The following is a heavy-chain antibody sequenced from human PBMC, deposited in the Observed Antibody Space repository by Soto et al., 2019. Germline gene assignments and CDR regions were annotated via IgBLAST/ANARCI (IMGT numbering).Heavy chain of an antibody. CDR1: GYSFPIYW. J-gene: IGHJ4*02. V-gene: IGHV5-10-1*01. Sequence: GESLKISCQASGYSFPIYWISWVRQMPGKGLEWMGRIDPSDSESNYSPSFQGHVTFSADKSITTAYLQWSSLKASDTAIYYCARGFCANTRCHEEAFDYWGQGTLVTVSS. CDR3: ARGFCANTRCHEEAFDY. CDR2: IDPSDSES. D-gene: IGHD2-2*01.